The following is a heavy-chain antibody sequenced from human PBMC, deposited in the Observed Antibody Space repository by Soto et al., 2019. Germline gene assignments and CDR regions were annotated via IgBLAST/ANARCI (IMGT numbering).Heavy chain of an antibody. CDR2: ISGYNGAT. Sequence: QLQLVQSGAEVKKPGASVKVSCKASGYTLTSYGITWVRQAPGQGLEWMGWISGYNGATNYAYKLHGRVTMTTDTSTNTAYMELRSLRPDDTAVYYCATFYGHGWPRGNLDPWGQGTLFTFSS. J-gene: IGHJ5*02. CDR1: GYTLTSYG. D-gene: IGHD6-19*01. V-gene: IGHV1-18*01. CDR3: ATFYGHGWPRGNLDP.